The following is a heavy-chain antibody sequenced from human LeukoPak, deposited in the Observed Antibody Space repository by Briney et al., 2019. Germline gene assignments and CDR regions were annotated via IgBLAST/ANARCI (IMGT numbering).Heavy chain of an antibody. CDR2: IWYDGSNK. J-gene: IGHJ4*02. CDR1: GXTFSSYG. CDR3: ARDWCSSTSCYVEYYSDY. Sequence: GGSLRLSCAASGXTFSSYGMHWVRQAPGKGLEWVAVIWYDGSNKYYADSVKGRFTISRDNSKNTLYLQMNSLRAEDTAVYYCARDWCSSTSCYVEYYSDYWGQGTLVTVSS. V-gene: IGHV3-33*01. D-gene: IGHD2-2*01.